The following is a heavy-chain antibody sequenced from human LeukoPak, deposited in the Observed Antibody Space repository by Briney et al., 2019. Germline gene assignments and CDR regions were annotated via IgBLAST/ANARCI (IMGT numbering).Heavy chain of an antibody. CDR2: ISYDGSNK. V-gene: IGHV3-30-3*01. D-gene: IGHD6-19*01. CDR1: GFTFSSYA. CDR3: AKDQHSGYSSGWTESDAFDI. J-gene: IGHJ3*02. Sequence: GGSLRLSCAASGFTFSSYALHWVRQAPGKGLEWVAVISYDGSNKYYADSVKGRFTISRDNTKNTLYLQMNSLRAEDTAVYYCAKDQHSGYSSGWTESDAFDIWGQGTMVTVSS.